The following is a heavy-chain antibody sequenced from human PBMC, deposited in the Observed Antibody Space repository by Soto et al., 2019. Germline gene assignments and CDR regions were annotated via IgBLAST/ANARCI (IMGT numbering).Heavy chain of an antibody. D-gene: IGHD4-4*01. CDR2: IYSGGST. CDR1: GFTVSSNY. CDR3: ARWGYSYYYYMDV. J-gene: IGHJ6*03. Sequence: PGGALRLSCAASGFTVSSNYMSWVRQAPGKGLEWVSVIYSGGSTYYADSVKGRFTISRHNSKNTLYLQMNSLRAEDTAVYYCARWGYSYYYYMDVWGKGTTVPVSS. V-gene: IGHV3-53*04.